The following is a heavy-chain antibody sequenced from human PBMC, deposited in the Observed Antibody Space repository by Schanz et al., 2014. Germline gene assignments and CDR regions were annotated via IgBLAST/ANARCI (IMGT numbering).Heavy chain of an antibody. CDR3: AKDHPSSGWPAFDV. V-gene: IGHV3-23*01. D-gene: IGHD6-19*01. Sequence: VQLLQSGGALVQPGGSLRLSCAASGFTFSTYAMSWVRQAPGKGLEWVSAISGSGASTYYADSVKGRFTISRDTPKNTLYVQMNSLRADDSAIYYCAKDHPSSGWPAFDVWGQGTQVTVSS. CDR1: GFTFSTYA. J-gene: IGHJ4*02. CDR2: ISGSGAST.